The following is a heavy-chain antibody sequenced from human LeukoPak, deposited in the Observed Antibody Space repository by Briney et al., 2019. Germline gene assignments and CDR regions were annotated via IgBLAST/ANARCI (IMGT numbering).Heavy chain of an antibody. J-gene: IGHJ3*02. Sequence: SETLSLTCTVSGGSISSYYWSWIRQPPGKGLEWIGYIYYSGSTNYNPSLKSRVTISVDTSKNQFSLKLSSVTAADTAVYYCARASSGRPRAAFDIWGQGTMVTVSS. CDR3: ARASSGRPRAAFDI. D-gene: IGHD3-22*01. V-gene: IGHV4-59*01. CDR2: IYYSGST. CDR1: GGSISSYY.